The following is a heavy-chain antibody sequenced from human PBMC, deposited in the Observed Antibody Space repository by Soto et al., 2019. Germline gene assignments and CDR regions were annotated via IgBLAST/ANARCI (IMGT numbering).Heavy chain of an antibody. D-gene: IGHD6-13*01. J-gene: IGHJ6*02. CDR2: IKQDGSEK. CDR3: ARDLGVGAAGRGYYYYYGMDV. CDR1: GFSFSGYW. V-gene: IGHV3-7*03. Sequence: EVQLVESGGGLVRPGGSLRLSCVASGFSFSGYWMTWVRQAPGKGLEWVANIKQDGSEKYYVDSVKGRFTISRDNAKRSLYLQMNSLRGEDTALYYCARDLGVGAAGRGYYYYYGMDVWGQGTTVTVSS.